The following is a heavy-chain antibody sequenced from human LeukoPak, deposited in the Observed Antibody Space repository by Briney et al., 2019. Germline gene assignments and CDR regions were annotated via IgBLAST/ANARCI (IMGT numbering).Heavy chain of an antibody. CDR2: IKQDGTEK. V-gene: IGHV3-7*01. Sequence: PGGSLRLSCAASGFPFTTYWLAWVRQPPGKGLEWVANIKQDGTEKYYVDSVKGRFTISRDNAKNTLYLQMNSLRAEDTAVYYCAREDYGGDGYYFDYWGQGTLVTVSS. CDR1: GFPFTTYW. D-gene: IGHD4-23*01. CDR3: AREDYGGDGYYFDY. J-gene: IGHJ4*02.